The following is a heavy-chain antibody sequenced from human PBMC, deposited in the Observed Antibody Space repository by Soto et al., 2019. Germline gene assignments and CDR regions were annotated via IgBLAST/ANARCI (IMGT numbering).Heavy chain of an antibody. D-gene: IGHD3-3*01. Sequence: QVQLVQSGAEVKKPGSSVKVSCKASGGTFSSYAISWVRQAPGQGLEWMGGIIPIFGTANYAQKFQGRVTITADESTSTAYMELSSLRSEDTAVYYCARNLRFLEWLHDPPPNYGMDVWGQGTTVTVSS. CDR1: GGTFSSYA. CDR2: IIPIFGTA. CDR3: ARNLRFLEWLHDPPPNYGMDV. V-gene: IGHV1-69*01. J-gene: IGHJ6*02.